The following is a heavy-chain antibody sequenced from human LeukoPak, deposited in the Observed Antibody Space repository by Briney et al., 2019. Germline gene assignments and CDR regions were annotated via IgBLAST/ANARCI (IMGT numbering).Heavy chain of an antibody. V-gene: IGHV3-53*01. CDR1: GFTFSSYA. Sequence: SGGSLRLSCAASGFTFSSYAMSWVRQAPGKGLEWVSVIYSGGSAYYADSVKGRFTISRDNSENTVDLQMNSLRVEDTAVYYCTMRGNTWYDCWGQGTLVTVSS. CDR3: TMRGNTWYDC. J-gene: IGHJ4*02. CDR2: IYSGGSA. D-gene: IGHD6-13*01.